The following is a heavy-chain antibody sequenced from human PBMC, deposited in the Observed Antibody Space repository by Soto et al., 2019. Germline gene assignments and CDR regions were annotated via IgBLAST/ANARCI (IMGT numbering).Heavy chain of an antibody. D-gene: IGHD3-16*01. CDR3: ARAINDYYFDS. Sequence: SVTLSLTCTVSGGSVTTYYWSWIRQPAGKGLEWIGHIYSSSSTNYNPSLKSRVTMSVDTSKNQFSLKLSSVTAADTAVYYCARAINDYYFDSWGQGTLVTVSS. J-gene: IGHJ4*02. CDR1: GGSVTTYY. CDR2: IYSSSST. V-gene: IGHV4-4*07.